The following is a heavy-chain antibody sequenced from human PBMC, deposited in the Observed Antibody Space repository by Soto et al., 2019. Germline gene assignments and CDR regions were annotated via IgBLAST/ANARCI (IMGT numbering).Heavy chain of an antibody. CDR1: GFIVSSKY. Sequence: EVQMVETGGGLSQPGGSLRLSCSVSGFIVSSKYMTWVRQAPGKGLEWVSVIYTGGSTHYADSARGRFNISRDSSKNTLYLQMNSLRAEDAAVYYCTTYTGYGMDVWGQGTTVTVSS. J-gene: IGHJ6*02. D-gene: IGHD3-16*01. V-gene: IGHV3-53*02. CDR2: IYTGGST. CDR3: TTYTGYGMDV.